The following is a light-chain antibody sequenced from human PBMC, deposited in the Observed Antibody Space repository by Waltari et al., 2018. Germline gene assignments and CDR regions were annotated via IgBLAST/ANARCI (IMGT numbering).Light chain of an antibody. V-gene: IGLV2-14*01. Sequence: QSALTQPASVSGSPGPSITLSCTGTSSDVGGYNYVSWYQQHPGQAPKLMIYDVSKRPSGVSNRFSGSKSGNTASLTISGLQAEDEADYYCSSYTSSSTYYVFGTGTKVTVL. J-gene: IGLJ1*01. CDR2: DVS. CDR3: SSYTSSSTYYV. CDR1: SSDVGGYNY.